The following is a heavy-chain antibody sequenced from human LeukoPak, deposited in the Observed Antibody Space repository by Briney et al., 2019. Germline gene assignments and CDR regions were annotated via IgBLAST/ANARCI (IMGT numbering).Heavy chain of an antibody. CDR2: IIPISGTT. Sequence: SVKVSCKASGGIFISYAISWVRQAPGQGLEWMGGIIPISGTTNYAQKFQGRVTITTDESTRTAYMELSSLRSEDTAMYYCARGSTYCGGDCYPADYWGQGTLVTASS. V-gene: IGHV1-69*05. CDR1: GGIFISYA. J-gene: IGHJ4*02. D-gene: IGHD2-21*01. CDR3: ARGSTYCGGDCYPADY.